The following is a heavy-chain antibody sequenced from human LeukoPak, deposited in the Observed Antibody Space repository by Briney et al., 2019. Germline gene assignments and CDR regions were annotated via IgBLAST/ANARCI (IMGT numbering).Heavy chain of an antibody. CDR2: IRSAVDTT. Sequence: GGTLRLSCAASGFTMSNYGVSWVRQAPGKGLEWVSGIRSAVDTTHYADSVKGRFTISRDNSKNTLYLQMNSLRAEDTAVYYCAKGPPRDQLLWSFDYWGQGTLVTVSS. J-gene: IGHJ4*02. CDR1: GFTMSNYG. D-gene: IGHD2-2*01. CDR3: AKGPPRDQLLWSFDY. V-gene: IGHV3-23*01.